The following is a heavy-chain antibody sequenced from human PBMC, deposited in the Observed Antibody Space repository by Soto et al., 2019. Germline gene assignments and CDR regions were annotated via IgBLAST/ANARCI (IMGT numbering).Heavy chain of an antibody. V-gene: IGHV3-74*01. CDR3: ARGASGRYYRDV. CDR2: IKGDGSIT. J-gene: IGHJ6*03. D-gene: IGHD3-10*01. CDR1: GFTFSNYW. Sequence: DEQVVESGGGLVQPGGSLRLSCTASGFTFSNYWIHWVRQASGKGLVWVSRIKGDGSITNYADSVRGRFSISRDNAKNTVYLQMDSLRAEDTAVYYCARGASGRYYRDVWGNGTTVSVS.